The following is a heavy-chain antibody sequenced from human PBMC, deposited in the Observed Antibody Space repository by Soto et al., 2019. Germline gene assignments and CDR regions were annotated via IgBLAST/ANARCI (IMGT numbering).Heavy chain of an antibody. J-gene: IGHJ4*02. V-gene: IGHV4-4*02. CDR1: GGSISSSNW. CDR2: IYHSGST. Sequence: QVQLQESGPGLVKPSGTLSLTCAVSGGSISSSNWWSWVRQPPGKGLEWIGEIYHSGSTNYNPSLKSRVTISVDKSKNQFSLKLSSVTAADTAVYYGARVVYYYDSSGYYPNTYYFDYWGQGTLVTVSS. CDR3: ARVVYYYDSSGYYPNTYYFDY. D-gene: IGHD3-22*01.